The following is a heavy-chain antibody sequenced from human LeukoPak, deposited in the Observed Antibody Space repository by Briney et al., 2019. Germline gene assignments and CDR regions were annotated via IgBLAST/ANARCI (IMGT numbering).Heavy chain of an antibody. CDR2: IYYSGST. CDR3: ARWGYFDSSGYFVVEY. D-gene: IGHD3-22*01. CDR1: GGSISSYY. J-gene: IGHJ4*02. Sequence: PSETLSLTCTVSGGSISSYYWSWIRQPPGKGLEWIGYIYYSGSTAYNPSLESRVTMSVDTSKNHVSLKMTSVTAADTATYYCARWGYFDSSGYFVVEYWGQGALVTVSS. V-gene: IGHV4-59*01.